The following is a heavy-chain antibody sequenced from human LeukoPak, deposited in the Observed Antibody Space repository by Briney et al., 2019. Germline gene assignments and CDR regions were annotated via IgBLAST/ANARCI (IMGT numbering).Heavy chain of an antibody. D-gene: IGHD5-18*01. J-gene: IGHJ4*02. CDR1: GFIFSSYS. CDR3: AIGTAMPWWMLDY. CDR2: IRYDGSNK. Sequence: PGGSLRLSCAASGFIFSSYSMNWVRQAPGKGLEWVAFIRYDGSNKYYADSVKGRFTISRDNSKNTLYLQMNSLRAEDTAVYYCAIGTAMPWWMLDYWGQGTLVTVSS. V-gene: IGHV3-30*02.